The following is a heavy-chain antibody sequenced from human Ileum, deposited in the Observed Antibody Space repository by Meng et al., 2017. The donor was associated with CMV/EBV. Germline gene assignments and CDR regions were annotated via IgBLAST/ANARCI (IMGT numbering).Heavy chain of an antibody. CDR3: ARLDWNGAGYFDY. CDR2: IYYSGST. V-gene: IGHV4-39*01. Sequence: SETLSLTCTVSGGSISSSSYYWGWIRQPPGKGLEWIGSIYYSGSTYYNPSLKSRVTISVDTSKNQFSLKLSSVTAADTAVYYCARLDWNGAGYFDYWGQGTLVTVS. CDR1: GGSISSSSYY. D-gene: IGHD1-1*01. J-gene: IGHJ4*02.